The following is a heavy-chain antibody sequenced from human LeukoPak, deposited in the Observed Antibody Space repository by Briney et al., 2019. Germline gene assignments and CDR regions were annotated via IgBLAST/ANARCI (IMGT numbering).Heavy chain of an antibody. D-gene: IGHD7-27*01. Sequence: GGSLRLSCAASGVTFSSYAMSWVREAPGQGLEWVSAISGSGDSTYYADSVKGRFTVSRDDSKNTLYLQMNSLRAEDTAVYYCAKDGGLWVSAHWGDSWGRGTLVTVSS. CDR2: ISGSGDST. CDR3: AKDGGLWVSAHWGDS. J-gene: IGHJ4*02. V-gene: IGHV3-23*01. CDR1: GVTFSSYA.